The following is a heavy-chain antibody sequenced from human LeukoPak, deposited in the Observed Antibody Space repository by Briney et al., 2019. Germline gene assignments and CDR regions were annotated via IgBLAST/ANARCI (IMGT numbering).Heavy chain of an antibody. CDR3: ARTPSTRPYYDSSGLNWFDP. V-gene: IGHV4-34*01. D-gene: IGHD3-22*01. Sequence: SETLSLTCAVYGGSFSGYYWSWIRQPPGKGLEWSGEINHSGSTNYNPSLKSRVTISVDTSKNQFSLKLSSVTAADTAVYYCARTPSTRPYYDSSGLNWFDPWGQGTLVTVSS. J-gene: IGHJ5*02. CDR1: GGSFSGYY. CDR2: INHSGST.